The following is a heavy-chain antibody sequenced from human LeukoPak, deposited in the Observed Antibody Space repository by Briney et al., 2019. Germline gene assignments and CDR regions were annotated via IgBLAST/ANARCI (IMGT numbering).Heavy chain of an antibody. CDR3: ARGRWNCDY. Sequence: SETLSLTCAVYGGSFSGYYWSWIRQPPGKGLEWIGEINHSGSTNYNPSLKSRVTISVDTSKNQFSLKLSSVTAADTAVYYCARGRWNCDYWGQGTLVTVPS. V-gene: IGHV4-34*01. D-gene: IGHD1-1*01. J-gene: IGHJ4*02. CDR1: GGSFSGYY. CDR2: INHSGST.